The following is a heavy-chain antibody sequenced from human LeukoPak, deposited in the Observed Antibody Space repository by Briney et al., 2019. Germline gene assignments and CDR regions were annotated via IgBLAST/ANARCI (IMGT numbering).Heavy chain of an antibody. CDR2: IYYSGST. J-gene: IGHJ4*02. CDR1: GGSFSGYY. CDR3: ARAHSGSYSAFSY. D-gene: IGHD1-26*01. Sequence: SETLSLTCAVYGGSFSGYYWSWIRQPPGKGLEWIGYIYYSGSTNYNPSLKSRVTISVDTSKNQFSLKLSSVTAADTAVYYCARAHSGSYSAFSYWGQGTLVTVSS. V-gene: IGHV4-59*01.